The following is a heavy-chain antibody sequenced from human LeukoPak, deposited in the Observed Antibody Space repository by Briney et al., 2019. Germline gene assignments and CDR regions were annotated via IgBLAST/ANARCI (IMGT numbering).Heavy chain of an antibody. CDR2: INPSGGST. V-gene: IGHV1-46*01. CDR3: ATDYRSGSYFWFDP. J-gene: IGHJ5*02. D-gene: IGHD3-10*01. CDR1: GYTFTSYY. Sequence: ASVKVSCKASGYTFTSYYMHWVRQAPGQGLEWMGIINPSGGSTSYAQKFQGRVTMTEDTSTDTAYMELSSLRSEDTAVYYCATDYRSGSYFWFDPWGQGTLVTVSS.